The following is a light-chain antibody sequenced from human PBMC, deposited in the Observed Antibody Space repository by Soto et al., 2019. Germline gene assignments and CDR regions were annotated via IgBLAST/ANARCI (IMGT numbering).Light chain of an antibody. CDR1: QDISNY. CDR2: DAS. J-gene: IGKJ2*01. Sequence: DIQMTQSPSSLSASVGDRVTITCQASQDISNYLNWYQQKPGKAPKLLIYDASNLETGAPSRFSGSGSGTDFTLTISSLQPEDIATYYCQQYDNLPYTFGQGTKLELK. V-gene: IGKV1-33*01. CDR3: QQYDNLPYT.